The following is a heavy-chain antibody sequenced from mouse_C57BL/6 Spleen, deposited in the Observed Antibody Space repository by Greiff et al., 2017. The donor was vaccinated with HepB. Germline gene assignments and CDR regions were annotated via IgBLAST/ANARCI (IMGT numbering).Heavy chain of an antibody. D-gene: IGHD4-1*01. CDR3: ARGGLGDAMDY. Sequence: EVKLVESGGDLVKPGGSLKLSCAASGFTFSSYGMSWVRQTPDKRLEWVATISSGGSYTYYPDSVKGRFPISRDNAKNTLYLQMSSLKSEDTAMYYCARGGLGDAMDYWGQGTSVTVSS. J-gene: IGHJ4*01. V-gene: IGHV5-6*02. CDR2: ISSGGSYT. CDR1: GFTFSSYG.